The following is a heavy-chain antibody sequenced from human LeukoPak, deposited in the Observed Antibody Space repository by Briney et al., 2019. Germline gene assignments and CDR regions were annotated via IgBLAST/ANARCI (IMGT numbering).Heavy chain of an antibody. CDR2: IIPIFGTA. CDR3: ASDPVGYCSADGCYSVDY. CDR1: GGTFSSYA. D-gene: IGHD2-15*01. J-gene: IGHJ4*02. Sequence: ASVKVSCKASGGTFSSYAISWVRQAPGQGLEWMGGIIPIFGTAIYAQKFQGRVTMTEDTSTDTAYMELSSLRSDDTAVYYCASDPVGYCSADGCYSVDYWGQGTLVTVSS. V-gene: IGHV1-69*06.